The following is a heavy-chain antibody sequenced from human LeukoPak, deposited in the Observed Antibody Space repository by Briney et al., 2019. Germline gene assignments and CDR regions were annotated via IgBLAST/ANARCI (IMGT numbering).Heavy chain of an antibody. CDR2: SGSGGST. CDR3: AKEPTVLTRYFDY. V-gene: IGHV3-23*01. Sequence: SGSGGSTYYADSVKGRFTISRDNSKNTLYLQTNSLRAEDTAVYYCAKEPTVLTRYFDYWGQGTLVTVSS. D-gene: IGHD4/OR15-4a*01. J-gene: IGHJ4*02.